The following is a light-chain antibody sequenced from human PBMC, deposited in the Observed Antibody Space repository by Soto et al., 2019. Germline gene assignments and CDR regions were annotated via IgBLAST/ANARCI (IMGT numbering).Light chain of an antibody. CDR1: QSVSSVS. Sequence: EIVLTQSPGTLSLSPGERATLSFRASQSVSSVSLAWYQQKPGQAPRLLIYGASSRATGIPDRFSGSGSGTDFTLIISRLEPEDFAVYYCQRYGSSLYTFGQGTKLEIK. CDR3: QRYGSSLYT. J-gene: IGKJ2*01. CDR2: GAS. V-gene: IGKV3-20*01.